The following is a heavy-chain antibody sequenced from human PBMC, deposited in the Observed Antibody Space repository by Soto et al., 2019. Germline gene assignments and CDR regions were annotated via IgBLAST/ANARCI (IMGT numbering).Heavy chain of an antibody. CDR2: IYNSGST. CDR3: DTEVRDTVTTFDY. CDR1: GGSISSANYY. V-gene: IGHV4-30-4*01. D-gene: IGHD4-17*01. Sequence: SETLSLTCTVSGGSISSANYYWNWVRQPPGKGLEWIGYIYNSGSTNYNPSLKSRVTISLDTSKNQFSLKLTSVTAADTAVYYCDTEVRDTVTTFDYWGQGTLVTVSS. J-gene: IGHJ4*02.